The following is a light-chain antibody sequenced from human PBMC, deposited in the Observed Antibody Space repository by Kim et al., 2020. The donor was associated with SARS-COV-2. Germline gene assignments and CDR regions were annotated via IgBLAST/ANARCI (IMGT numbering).Light chain of an antibody. CDR1: NIESKS. CDR2: SDT. Sequence: SYELTQPPSVSVAPGKTARITCGGNNIESKSVHWYQQGPGQAPVLVIYSDTDRPSGIPERFSGSNSGNTATLTISRVEAGDEADYYCQVWDSSSDNYVFGTGTKVTVL. J-gene: IGLJ1*01. V-gene: IGLV3-21*04. CDR3: QVWDSSSDNYV.